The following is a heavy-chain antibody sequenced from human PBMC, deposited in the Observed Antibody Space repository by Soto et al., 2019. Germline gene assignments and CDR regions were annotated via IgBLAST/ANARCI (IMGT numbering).Heavy chain of an antibody. CDR1: GFTFSSYA. CDR2: ISGSGGST. V-gene: IGHV3-23*01. J-gene: IGHJ4*02. D-gene: IGHD2-21*02. CDR3: AKDLGCGGDCYSYGY. Sequence: GGSLRLSCAASGFTFSSYAMSWVRQAPGKGLEWVSAISGSGGSTYYADSVKGRFTISRDNSKNTLYLQMNSLRAEDTAVYYCAKDLGCGGDCYSYGYWGQGTLVTVSS.